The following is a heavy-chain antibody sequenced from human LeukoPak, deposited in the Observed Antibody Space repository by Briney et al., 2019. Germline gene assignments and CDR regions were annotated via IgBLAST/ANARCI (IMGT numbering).Heavy chain of an antibody. J-gene: IGHJ4*02. CDR1: GDSVSSNSSA. Sequence: SPTLSLTCAISGDSVSSNSSAWNWLRQSPSRGLEWLGRTYYRSKWYNDYAVSVKSRITINPATSKNQFSLQLNSVTPEDTAVYYCARDRGSSSWYGLVFDYWGQGTLVTVSS. CDR3: ARDRGSSSWYGLVFDY. CDR2: TYYRSKWYN. V-gene: IGHV6-1*01. D-gene: IGHD6-13*01.